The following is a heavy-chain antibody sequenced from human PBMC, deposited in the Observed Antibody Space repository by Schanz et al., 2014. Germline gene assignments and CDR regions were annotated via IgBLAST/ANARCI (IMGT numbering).Heavy chain of an antibody. CDR2: MQPDSGKT. J-gene: IGHJ4*02. CDR1: GYTFSNDD. Sequence: QVHLVQSGAEVKKPGASVKVSCKTSGYTFSNDDINWVRQAIGQGPEWMGWMQPDSGKTHYAEKFQGRVTITADRSTSTAYMELSSLRSEDTAVYYCARGYGDSPTDFWGQGTLVTVSA. D-gene: IGHD4-17*01. CDR3: ARGYGDSPTDF. V-gene: IGHV1-8*01.